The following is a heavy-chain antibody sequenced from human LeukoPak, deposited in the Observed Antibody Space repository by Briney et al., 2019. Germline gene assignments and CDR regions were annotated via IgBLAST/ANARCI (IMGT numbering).Heavy chain of an antibody. V-gene: IGHV3-15*01. D-gene: IGHD3-3*02. CDR3: TTLYEHFWSGPAGV. CDR2: IRSKNDGEIT. Sequence: GGSLRLSCVASGFTFSSAWMSWVRQAPGKGLEWVGRIRSKNDGEITDYAAPVNGRFTISRDDSKNTVNLQMNNLKIEDTGVYHCTTLYEHFWSGPAGVWGKGTTVTVS. J-gene: IGHJ6*03. CDR1: GFTFSSAW.